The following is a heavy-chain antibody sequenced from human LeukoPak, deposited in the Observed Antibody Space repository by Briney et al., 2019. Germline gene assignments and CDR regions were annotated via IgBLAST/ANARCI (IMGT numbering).Heavy chain of an antibody. D-gene: IGHD6-13*01. J-gene: IGHJ6*03. CDR1: GYTFTSYD. Sequence: ASVKVSRKASGYTFTSYDINWVRQATGQGLEWMGWMNPNSGNTGYAQKFQGRVTMTRNTSISTAYMELSSLRSEDTAVYYCARAAKSPYSSSWYYSGYYYYMDVWGKGTTVTISS. CDR3: ARAAKSPYSSSWYYSGYYYYMDV. V-gene: IGHV1-8*02. CDR2: MNPNSGNT.